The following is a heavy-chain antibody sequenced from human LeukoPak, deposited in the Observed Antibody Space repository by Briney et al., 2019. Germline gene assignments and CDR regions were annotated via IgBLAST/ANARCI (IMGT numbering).Heavy chain of an antibody. D-gene: IGHD3-16*01. V-gene: IGHV3-53*04. CDR1: GFTVSSHD. CDR3: ARVGDEVAYTRGYLDH. J-gene: IGHJ4*02. Sequence: PGGSLRLSCAASGFTVSSHDMSWVRQAPGKGLEWVSVIYMGGNTYYAGSVKCRFTMTRHTSKNTLYFKMNSLRAEDTAVYYCARVGDEVAYTRGYLDHWGQGTLVTVSS. CDR2: IYMGGNT.